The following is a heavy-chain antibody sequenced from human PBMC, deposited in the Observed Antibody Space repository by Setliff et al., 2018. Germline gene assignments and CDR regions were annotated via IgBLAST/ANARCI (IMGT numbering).Heavy chain of an antibody. V-gene: IGHV1-46*01. Sequence: ASVKVSCKASGYTFTSYYIHWVRQAPGQGLEWMGIINPSDGSTTYAQKFQGRVTVTRDTSTSTVYMELSSLRSEDTAVYYCARGLPRTSGYFYYYYMGVWGKGTTVTVSS. CDR3: ARGLPRTSGYFYYYYMGV. CDR1: GYTFTSYY. J-gene: IGHJ6*03. CDR2: INPSDGST.